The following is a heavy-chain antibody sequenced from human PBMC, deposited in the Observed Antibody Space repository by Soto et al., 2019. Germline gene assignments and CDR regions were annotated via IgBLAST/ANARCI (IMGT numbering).Heavy chain of an antibody. CDR1: GFTFSNAW. CDR2: IKSKTDGGTT. D-gene: IGHD2-2*01. V-gene: IGHV3-15*01. CDR3: TTEYCSSTSCSYYYYYYMDV. J-gene: IGHJ6*03. Sequence: EVQLVESGGGLVKPVGSLRLSCAASGFTFSNAWMSWVRQAPGKGLEWVGRIKSKTDGGTTDYAAPVKGRFTISRDDSKNTLYLQMNSLKTEDTAVYYCTTEYCSSTSCSYYYYYYMDVWGKGTTVTVSS.